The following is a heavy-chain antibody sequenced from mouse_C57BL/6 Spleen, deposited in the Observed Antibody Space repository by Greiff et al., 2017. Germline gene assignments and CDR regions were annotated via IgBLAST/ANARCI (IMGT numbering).Heavy chain of an antibody. J-gene: IGHJ2*01. V-gene: IGHV14-3*01. D-gene: IGHD2-2*01. CDR3: ARTRETMVTTEYYFDY. CDR2: IDPANGNT. Sequence: EVQLQQSVAELVRPGASVKLSCTASGFNIKNTYMHWVKQRPEQGLEWIGRIDPANGNTKYAPKFQGKATITADTSSNTAYLQLSSLTSEDTAIYYCARTRETMVTTEYYFDYWGQGTTLTVSS. CDR1: GFNIKNTY.